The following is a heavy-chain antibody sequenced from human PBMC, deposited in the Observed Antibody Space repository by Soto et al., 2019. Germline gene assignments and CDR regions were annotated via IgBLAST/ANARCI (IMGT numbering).Heavy chain of an antibody. D-gene: IGHD1-26*01. Sequence: ASVKGSCKASGWGFTILDINWVLQTAGQWLEWMGWMEPSTGRTGYAQKFQGRVTMTRDTSINTAYMELTTLTSDDTAFYYCARGVSAGVDYWGQGTLVTVS. CDR2: MEPSTGRT. J-gene: IGHJ4*02. CDR3: ARGVSAGVDY. CDR1: GWGFTILD. V-gene: IGHV1-8*01.